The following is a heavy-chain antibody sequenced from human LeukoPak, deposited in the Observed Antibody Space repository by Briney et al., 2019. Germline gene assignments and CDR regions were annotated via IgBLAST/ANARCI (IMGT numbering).Heavy chain of an antibody. V-gene: IGHV4-39*01. D-gene: IGHD6-13*01. CDR2: IYYSGST. J-gene: IGHJ5*02. CDR1: GGSISSSSYY. CDR3: VRGYTSSWYFGNWFDP. Sequence: SETLSLTCTVSGGSISSSSYYWGWIRQPPGKGLEWIGYIYYSGSTYYNPSLKSRVTISVDTSKNQFSLRLSSVTAADTAVYYCVRGYTSSWYFGNWFDPWGQGTLVTVSS.